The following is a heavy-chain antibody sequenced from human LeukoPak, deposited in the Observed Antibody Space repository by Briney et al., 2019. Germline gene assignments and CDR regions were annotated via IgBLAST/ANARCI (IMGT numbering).Heavy chain of an antibody. CDR2: IDPSDSYT. J-gene: IGHJ4*02. CDR3: ARHMSESSAFTSPAF. D-gene: IGHD3-22*01. Sequence: GESLNISCEGSGYSFTNYWITWVRQMPGKGLEWMGRIDPSDSYTNYSPSFQGHVTISCDTSVSTAYLQWSSVQASDTAIYYCARHMSESSAFTSPAFWGQGTLVTVSS. V-gene: IGHV5-10-1*01. CDR1: GYSFTNYW.